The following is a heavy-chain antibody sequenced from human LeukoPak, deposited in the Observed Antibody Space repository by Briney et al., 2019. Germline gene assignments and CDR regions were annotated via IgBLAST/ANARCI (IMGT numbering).Heavy chain of an antibody. CDR2: IYHSGST. V-gene: IGHV4-30-2*01. CDR1: GGSVSSGGYS. Sequence: SETLSLTCAVSGGSVSSGGYSWSWIRQPPGKGLEWIGYIYHSGSTYYNPSLKGRVTISVDRSKNQFSLKLSSVTAADTAVYYCARGMPGGYWGQGTLVTVSS. D-gene: IGHD3-16*01. CDR3: ARGMPGGY. J-gene: IGHJ4*02.